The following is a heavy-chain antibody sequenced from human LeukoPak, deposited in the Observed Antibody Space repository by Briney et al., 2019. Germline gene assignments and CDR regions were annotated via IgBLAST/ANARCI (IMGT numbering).Heavy chain of an antibody. CDR3: ARVGAVAGTSFYFDY. CDR1: GGSISSYY. D-gene: IGHD6-19*01. J-gene: IGHJ4*02. V-gene: IGHV4-59*01. CDR2: IYYSGST. Sequence: SETLSLTCTVSGGSISSYYWGWIRQPPGKGLEWIGYIYYSGSTNYNPSLKSRVTISVDTSKNQFSLKLSSVTAADTAVYYCARVGAVAGTSFYFDYWGQGTLVTVSS.